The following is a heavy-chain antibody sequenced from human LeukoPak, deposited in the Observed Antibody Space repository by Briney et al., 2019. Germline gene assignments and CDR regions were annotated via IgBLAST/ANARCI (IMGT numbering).Heavy chain of an antibody. CDR2: ISGSGGST. V-gene: IGHV3-23*01. D-gene: IGHD2-21*02. CDR3: ARMGGHIVVVTASHPFDY. J-gene: IGHJ4*02. Sequence: PGGSLRLSCAASGFTFSSYAMSWVRQAPGKGLEWVSAISGSGGSTYYADSVKGRFTISRDNSKNTLYLQMNSLRAEDTAVYYCARMGGHIVVVTASHPFDYWGQGTLVTVSS. CDR1: GFTFSSYA.